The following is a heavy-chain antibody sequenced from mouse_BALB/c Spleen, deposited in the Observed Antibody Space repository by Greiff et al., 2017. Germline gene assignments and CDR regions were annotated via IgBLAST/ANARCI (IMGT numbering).Heavy chain of an antibody. CDR1: GYSITSGYY. V-gene: IGHV3-6*02. CDR3: ARDVRSLGAMDY. J-gene: IGHJ4*01. CDR2: ISYDGSN. Sequence: DVQLQESGPGLVKPSQSLSLTCSVTGYSITSGYYWNWIRQFPGNKLEWMGYISYDGSNNYNPSLKNRISITRDTSKNQFFLKLNSVTTEDTATYYCARDVRSLGAMDYWGQGTSVTVSS. D-gene: IGHD1-1*01.